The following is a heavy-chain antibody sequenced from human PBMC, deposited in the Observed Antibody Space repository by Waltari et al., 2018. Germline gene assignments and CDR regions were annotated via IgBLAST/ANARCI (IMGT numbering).Heavy chain of an antibody. CDR2: LYYGGDT. D-gene: IGHD3-10*01. J-gene: IGHJ4*02. CDR1: GGYVSRTSFH. Sequence: QLQLQESGPGLVTPSQTLSLTRSVSGGYVSRTSFHWAWVRQSPGKGLEWMGTLYYGGDTYYNPSLKSRTTISVDTSKNQFSLDLISVTAADTAMYYCARQGFYGSGKHFDDWGQGTVVAVSS. V-gene: IGHV4-39*01. CDR3: ARQGFYGSGKHFDD.